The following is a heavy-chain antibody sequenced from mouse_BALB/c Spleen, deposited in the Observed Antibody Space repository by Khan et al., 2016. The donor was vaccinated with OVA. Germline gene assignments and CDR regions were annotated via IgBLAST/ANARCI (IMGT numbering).Heavy chain of an antibody. CDR1: GYTFTDYV. CDR2: IYPYNNDT. CDR3: ARSTTDYYTMAY. D-gene: IGHD1-1*01. Sequence: VQLQQPGPELVKPGASVKMSCKASGYTFTDYVIHWVKQKPGQGLEWIGYIYPYNNDTESTERFKGKATLTLDISSNTAYMDLSSLTSADSTVYYCARSTTDYYTMAYWGQGTSVTVSS. J-gene: IGHJ4*01. V-gene: IGHV1S136*01.